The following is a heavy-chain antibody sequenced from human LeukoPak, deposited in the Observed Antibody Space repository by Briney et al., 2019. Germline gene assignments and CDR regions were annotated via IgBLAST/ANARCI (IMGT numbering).Heavy chain of an antibody. Sequence: GGSLRLSCAASGFTFSSYSMNWVRQAPGKGLEWVSGISWNSGSIGYADSVKGRFTISRDNAKNSLYLQMNSLRAEDTALYYCAKETNPQTTVRDPDAFDIWGQGTMVTVSS. CDR3: AKETNPQTTVRDPDAFDI. V-gene: IGHV3-9*01. D-gene: IGHD4-17*01. CDR2: ISWNSGSI. J-gene: IGHJ3*02. CDR1: GFTFSSYS.